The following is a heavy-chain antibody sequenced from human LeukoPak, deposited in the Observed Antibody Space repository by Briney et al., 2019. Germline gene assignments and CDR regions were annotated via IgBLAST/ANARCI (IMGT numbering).Heavy chain of an antibody. CDR2: ISAYNGNT. J-gene: IGHJ6*03. CDR3: AREYYGSGSRKKIYYMDV. Sequence: ASVKVSCKASGYTFTGYYMHWVRQAPGQGLEWMGWISAYNGNTNYAQKLQGRVTMTTDTSTSTAYMELRSLRSDDTVVYYCAREYYGSGSRKKIYYMDVWGKGTTVTISS. V-gene: IGHV1-18*04. CDR1: GYTFTGYY. D-gene: IGHD3-10*01.